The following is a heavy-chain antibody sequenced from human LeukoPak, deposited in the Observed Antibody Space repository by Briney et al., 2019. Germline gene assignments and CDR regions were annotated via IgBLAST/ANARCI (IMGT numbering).Heavy chain of an antibody. CDR3: ARVSVGEDFWSGYYGY. CDR2: INPNSGGT. J-gene: IGHJ4*02. Sequence: ASVKVSCKASGYTXTGYYMNWVRQAPGQGLEWLGRINPNSGGTNYAQKFQGRVTMTRDTSTATAYMELTRLRSDDTAVFYCARVSVGEDFWSGYYGYWGQGTLVTVSS. CDR1: GYTXTGYY. D-gene: IGHD3-3*01. V-gene: IGHV1-2*02.